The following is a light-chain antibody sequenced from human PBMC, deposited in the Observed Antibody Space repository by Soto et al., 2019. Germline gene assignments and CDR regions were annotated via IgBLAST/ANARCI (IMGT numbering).Light chain of an antibody. V-gene: IGLV4-69*01. CDR1: SGHSTSA. J-gene: IGLJ1*01. Sequence: QLVLTQSPSASASLGASVKLTCTLSSGHSTSAIAWHQQQPEKGPRYLMKLNDDGRHYKGDGIPDRFSGSSSGAERYLTISSLQSEDEGYYYCQTWDTGIPMVFGGGTKVTVL. CDR3: QTWDTGIPMV. CDR2: LNDDGRH.